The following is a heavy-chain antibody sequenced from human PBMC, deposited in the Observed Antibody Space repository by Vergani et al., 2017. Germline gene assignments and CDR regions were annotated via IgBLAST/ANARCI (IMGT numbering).Heavy chain of an antibody. J-gene: IGHJ4*02. CDR1: GFTFDDYG. D-gene: IGHD3-22*01. CDR3: ARDGGYYYDSSGYFFQGGIDY. V-gene: IGHV3-20*04. CDR2: INWNGGST. Sequence: EVQLVESGGGVVRPGGSLRLSCAASGFTFDDYGMSWVRQVPGKGLEWVSGINWNGGSTGYGDSVKGRFTISRDNAKNSLYLQMNSLRAEETAVYYCARDGGYYYDSSGYFFQGGIDYWGQGTLVTVSS.